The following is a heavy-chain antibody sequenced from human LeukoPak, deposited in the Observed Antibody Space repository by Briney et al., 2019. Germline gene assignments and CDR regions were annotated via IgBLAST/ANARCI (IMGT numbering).Heavy chain of an antibody. CDR2: ISNNGGYT. V-gene: IGHV3-23*01. J-gene: IGHJ4*02. CDR3: AKQLGSCSDGSCYFPY. Sequence: PGGSLRLSCAASGFTFSSSAMSWLRQAPGKGLEWVSAISNNGGYTYYSDSVQGRFTISRDNSKSTLCLQMNSLRPEDTAVYYCAKQLGSCSDGSCYFPYWGQGTLVTVSS. D-gene: IGHD2-15*01. CDR1: GFTFSSSA.